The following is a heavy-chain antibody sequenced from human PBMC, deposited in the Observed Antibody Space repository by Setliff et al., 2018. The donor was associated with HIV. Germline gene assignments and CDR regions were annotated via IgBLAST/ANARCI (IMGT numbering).Heavy chain of an antibody. V-gene: IGHV4-4*07. Sequence: SETLSLTCTVSGGSIRSYYWSWIRQPAGKGLEWIGRIYGSGSTNYNPSLESRVTMSVDTSKNQVSLKLNSVTAADAAVYYCARVVPEVVYGAYWFDPWGQGTLVTVPQ. CDR2: IYGSGST. J-gene: IGHJ5*02. CDR3: ARVVPEVVYGAYWFDP. D-gene: IGHD4-17*01. CDR1: GGSIRSYY.